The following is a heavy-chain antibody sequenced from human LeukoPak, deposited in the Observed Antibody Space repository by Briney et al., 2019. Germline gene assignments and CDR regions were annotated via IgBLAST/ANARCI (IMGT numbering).Heavy chain of an antibody. D-gene: IGHD2-15*01. CDR3: ARDLPRCSGGSCYSDGMDV. CDR1: GGSFSGYY. CDR2: INHSGST. V-gene: IGHV4-34*01. J-gene: IGHJ6*02. Sequence: SETLSLTCAVYGGSFSGYYWSWIRQPPGKGLEWIGEINHSGSTNYNPSLKSRVTISVDTSKNQFSLKLSSVTAADTAVYYCARDLPRCSGGSCYSDGMDVWGQGTTVTVSS.